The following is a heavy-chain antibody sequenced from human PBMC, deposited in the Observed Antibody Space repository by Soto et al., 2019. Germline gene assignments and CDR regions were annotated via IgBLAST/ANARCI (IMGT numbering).Heavy chain of an antibody. J-gene: IGHJ4*02. CDR2: IIPMIGLT. V-gene: IGHV1-69*12. CDR3: ASDRGYGLIN. CDR1: GGIFTSFG. Sequence: QVQLVQSGAEVKKPGSSVRVSCKASGGIFTSFGFNWVRQAPGQGLEWMGGIIPMIGLTNHSQKLQDRININADASTDTVYMDLSGMTSDDTAIYFSASDRGYGLINWGQGTVLTVSS. D-gene: IGHD2-15*01.